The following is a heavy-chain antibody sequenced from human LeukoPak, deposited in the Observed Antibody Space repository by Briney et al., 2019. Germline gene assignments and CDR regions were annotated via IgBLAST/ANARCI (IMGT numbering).Heavy chain of an antibody. Sequence: PGGSLRLSCAASGFTFSSYAMSWVRQAPGKGLEWVSAISGSGGSTYYADSVKGRFTISRDNSKNTLYLQMNSLRADDTAVYYCAKGYYYDSSGYFLDAFDIWGQGTMVTVSS. D-gene: IGHD3-22*01. V-gene: IGHV3-23*01. CDR1: GFTFSSYA. CDR3: AKGYYYDSSGYFLDAFDI. CDR2: ISGSGGST. J-gene: IGHJ3*02.